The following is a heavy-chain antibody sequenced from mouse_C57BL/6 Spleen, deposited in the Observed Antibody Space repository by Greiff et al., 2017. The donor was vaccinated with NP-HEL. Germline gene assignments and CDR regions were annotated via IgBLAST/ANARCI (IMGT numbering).Heavy chain of an antibody. J-gene: IGHJ4*01. CDR1: GYTFTDYY. D-gene: IGHD2-1*01. Sequence: QVQLQQSGAELVKPGASVKISCKASGYTFTDYYINWVKQRPGQGLEWIGKIGPGSGSTYYNEKFKGKATLTADKASSTAYMQLSSLTSEDSAVYFCARSGGNYEGYYAMDYWGQGTSVTVSS. CDR2: IGPGSGST. CDR3: ARSGGNYEGYYAMDY. V-gene: IGHV1-77*01.